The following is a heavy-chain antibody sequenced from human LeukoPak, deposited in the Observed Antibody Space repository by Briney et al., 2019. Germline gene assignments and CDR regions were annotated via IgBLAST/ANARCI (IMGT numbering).Heavy chain of an antibody. V-gene: IGHV1-2*02. Sequence: ASVKVSCKASGYTFTGYYMHWVRRAPGQGLEWMGWINPNNGGTHYAQKFQGRVTMTRDTSITTAYMELSRLRSDDTAMYYCAREATVVAAGTAGINFDYWGQGTLVTVSS. D-gene: IGHD6-13*01. CDR1: GYTFTGYY. CDR3: AREATVVAAGTAGINFDY. CDR2: INPNNGGT. J-gene: IGHJ4*02.